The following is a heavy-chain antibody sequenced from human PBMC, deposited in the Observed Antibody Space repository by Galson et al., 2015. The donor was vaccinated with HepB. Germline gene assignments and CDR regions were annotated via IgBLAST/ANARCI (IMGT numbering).Heavy chain of an antibody. CDR3: TTEPSHTSFDY. CDR1: GFTFRNAW. Sequence: SLRLSCAASGFTFRNAWMAWVRQAPGKGLEWLCRTRSEADGETVDDAPSGKGRFTISRDDSRNTVSLQMNRLETEDTAVYYCTTEPSHTSFDYWGQGTLVTVSA. J-gene: IGHJ4*02. CDR2: TRSEADGETV. V-gene: IGHV3-15*01.